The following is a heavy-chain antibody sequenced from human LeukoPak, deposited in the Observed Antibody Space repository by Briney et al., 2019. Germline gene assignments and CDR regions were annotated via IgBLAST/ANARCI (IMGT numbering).Heavy chain of an antibody. CDR2: ITTSSSYT. CDR1: GFSFSSYN. CDR3: ARDLHFRVYDSSIYYPY. Sequence: GGSLRLSCEASGFSFSSYNMDWVRQTPGKGLEWISSITTSSSYTFYADSVKGRFTISRDNARNSLYLQMNSLRAEGTAVYYCARDLHFRVYDSSIYYPYWGQGTLVTVSS. V-gene: IGHV3-21*01. J-gene: IGHJ4*02. D-gene: IGHD3-22*01.